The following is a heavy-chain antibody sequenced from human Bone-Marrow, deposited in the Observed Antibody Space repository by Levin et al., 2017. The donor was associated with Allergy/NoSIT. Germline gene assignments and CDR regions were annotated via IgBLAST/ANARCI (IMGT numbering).Heavy chain of an antibody. V-gene: IGHV6-1*01. J-gene: IGHJ4*02. CDR3: ARDGGHSLDSFDY. D-gene: IGHD3-16*01. Sequence: SQTLSLTCAISGDSVSSTTAAWNWIRQSPSRGLEWLGRTYQRSRWHHEYASSMGGRITVNPDTSKNHFSLQLDSVTPEDTAVYYCARDGGHSLDSFDYWGQGTLVTVSS. CDR1: GDSVSSTTAA. CDR2: TYQRSRWHH.